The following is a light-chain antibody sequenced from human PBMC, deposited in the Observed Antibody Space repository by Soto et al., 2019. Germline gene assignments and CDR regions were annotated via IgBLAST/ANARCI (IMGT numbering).Light chain of an antibody. CDR1: QSVGSW. CDR3: QQYDNYPLT. J-gene: IGKJ4*01. Sequence: RVTISCRASQSVGSWLAWYQQKPGKAPKFLIYDASTLESGVPSRFSGSGSGTEFTLTISSLQPDDFATYYCQQYDNYPLTFGGGTKVDIK. CDR2: DAS. V-gene: IGKV1-5*01.